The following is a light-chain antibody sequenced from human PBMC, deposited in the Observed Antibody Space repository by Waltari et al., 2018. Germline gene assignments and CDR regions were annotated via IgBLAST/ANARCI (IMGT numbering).Light chain of an antibody. CDR1: ESVSNY. V-gene: IGKV3-11*01. CDR2: DTS. CDR3: QQGVILPLT. J-gene: IGKJ4*01. Sequence: IVLTQSPVTLSLAAGERATLSCRASESVSNYLAWYQQKPGQSPTLLIYDTSKRGTGIPGRFSGSGYGTDFTLTINILEAEDFALYYCQQGVILPLTFGGGTKLEIK.